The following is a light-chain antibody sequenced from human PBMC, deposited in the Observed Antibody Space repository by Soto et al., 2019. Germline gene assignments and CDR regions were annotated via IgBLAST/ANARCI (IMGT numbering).Light chain of an antibody. CDR1: QSVSSN. CDR2: GAS. J-gene: IGKJ5*01. Sequence: EIVTTQSPATLSVSPGERATLSCRASQSVSSNLAWYQQKPGQAPRLLIYGASTRATGIPARFSGSGSGTEFTLTISSLQSEDFAVYYCQQYNKWPPITFGQGTRLEIK. CDR3: QQYNKWPPIT. V-gene: IGKV3-15*01.